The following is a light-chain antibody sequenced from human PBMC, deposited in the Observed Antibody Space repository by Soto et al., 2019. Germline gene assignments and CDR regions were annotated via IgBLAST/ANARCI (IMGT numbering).Light chain of an antibody. CDR1: QSIRSNY. J-gene: IGKJ1*01. CDR2: GAS. Sequence: ETVLTQSPGTLSLSPGERATLSCRASQSIRSNYLAWYRQTPGQAPRLLIYGASNRATGIPDRFSGSGSGTAFSLIISRVEPEDFGLYYCHQYGSSSWTFGQGTKVEIK. CDR3: HQYGSSSWT. V-gene: IGKV3-20*01.